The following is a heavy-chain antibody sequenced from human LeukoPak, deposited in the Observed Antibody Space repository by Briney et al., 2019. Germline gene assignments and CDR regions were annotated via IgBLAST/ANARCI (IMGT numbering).Heavy chain of an antibody. J-gene: IGHJ4*02. D-gene: IGHD3-3*01. CDR2: ISGSGGST. V-gene: IGHV3-23*01. Sequence: GGSLRLSCAASGFTFSSYGMHWVRQAPGKGLEWVSAISGSGGSTYYADSVKGRFTISRDNSKNTLYLQMNSLRAEDTAVYYCAKGTGSPTGLRFLGWLFPFDYWGQGTLVTVSS. CDR1: GFTFSSYG. CDR3: AKGTGSPTGLRFLGWLFPFDY.